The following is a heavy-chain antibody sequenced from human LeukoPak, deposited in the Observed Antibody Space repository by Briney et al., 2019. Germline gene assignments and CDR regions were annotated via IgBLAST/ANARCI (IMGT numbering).Heavy chain of an antibody. V-gene: IGHV3-23*01. J-gene: IGHJ4*02. Sequence: GGSLRPSCAASGFTFSSHAVTWVRQAPGKGREWVSSISNSADVRYHADPVKGRFTIPRDNSKNTLYLQMNSLRAGDTAVYYCGRAFRTPSWFIGYWGQGALVTVSS. CDR1: GFTFSSHA. CDR2: ISNSADVR. CDR3: GRAFRTPSWFIGY. D-gene: IGHD3-10*01.